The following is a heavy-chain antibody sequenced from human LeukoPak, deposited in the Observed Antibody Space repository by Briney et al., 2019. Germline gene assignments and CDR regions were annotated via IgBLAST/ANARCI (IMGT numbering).Heavy chain of an antibody. CDR2: ISWNSGSI. V-gene: IGHV3-9*01. Sequence: PGRSLRLSCAASGFTFDDYAMHWVRQAPGKGLEWVSGISWNSGSIGYADSVKGRFTISRDNAKNSLYLQMNSLRAEDTALYYYAKDIEPGVVVISGRGFDYWGQGTLVTVSS. D-gene: IGHD3-22*01. CDR3: AKDIEPGVVVISGRGFDY. CDR1: GFTFDDYA. J-gene: IGHJ4*02.